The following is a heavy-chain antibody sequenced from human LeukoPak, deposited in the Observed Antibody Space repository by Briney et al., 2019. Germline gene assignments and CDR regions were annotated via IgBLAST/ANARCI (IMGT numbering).Heavy chain of an antibody. J-gene: IGHJ5*02. D-gene: IGHD3-22*01. CDR3: ARGGYYDSSGYYYAWFDP. CDR1: GGSISSGDYY. CDR2: IYYSGST. Sequence: PSQTLSLTCTVSGGSISSGDYYWSWIRQPPGKGLEWIGYIYYSGSTYYNPSLESRVTISVDTSKNQFSLKLSSVTAADTAAYYCARGGYYDSSGYYYAWFDPWGQGTLVTVSS. V-gene: IGHV4-30-4*01.